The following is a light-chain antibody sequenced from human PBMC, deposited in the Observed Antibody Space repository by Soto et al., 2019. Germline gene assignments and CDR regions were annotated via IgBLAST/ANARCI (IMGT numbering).Light chain of an antibody. CDR3: QQYNSYSWT. V-gene: IGKV1-5*01. CDR1: QSISSW. J-gene: IGKJ1*01. Sequence: DIQMTQSPSTMSASVGARVTITCRASQSISSWLAWYQQKPGKAPKVLIYDASTLESGVPSRFSGSGSGTEFTLTISSLQPDDFATYYCQQYNSYSWTFGQGTKVEIK. CDR2: DAS.